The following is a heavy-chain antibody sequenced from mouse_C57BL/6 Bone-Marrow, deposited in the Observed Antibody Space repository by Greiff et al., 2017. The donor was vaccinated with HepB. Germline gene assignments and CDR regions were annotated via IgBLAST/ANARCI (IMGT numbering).Heavy chain of an antibody. J-gene: IGHJ2*01. V-gene: IGHV1-15*01. Sequence: QVQLKESGAELVRPGASVTLSCKASGYTFTDYEMHWVKQTPVHGLEWIGAIDPETGGTAYNQKFKGKAILTADKSSSTAYMELRSLTSEDSAVYYCTSREPLDYWGQGTTLTVSS. CDR1: GYTFTDYE. CDR2: IDPETGGT. CDR3: TSREPLDY.